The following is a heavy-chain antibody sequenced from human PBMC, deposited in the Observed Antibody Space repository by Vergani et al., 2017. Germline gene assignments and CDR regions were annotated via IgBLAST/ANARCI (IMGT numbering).Heavy chain of an antibody. J-gene: IGHJ3*01. V-gene: IGHV4-61*02. D-gene: IGHD2-21*01. CDR2: IYTSGAT. CDR1: GGSFSTGGQS. CDR3: ARDGGEYDKDALDV. Sequence: QLQLQQSGPGLVKPSETLFLTCTVSGGSFSTGGQSWTWLRQSAGKGLEWIGRIYTSGATNYNPSLMSRAIMSVDASKKHLFLKLTSVTAADTAVYYCARDGGEYDKDALDVWGQGTKVTVTS.